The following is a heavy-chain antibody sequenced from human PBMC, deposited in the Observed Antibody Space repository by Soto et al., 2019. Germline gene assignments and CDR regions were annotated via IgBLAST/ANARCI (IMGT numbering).Heavy chain of an antibody. J-gene: IGHJ4*02. CDR3: ARVMYATWSSFDY. D-gene: IGHD2-8*01. CDR1: GFTFSSYE. Sequence: PGGSLRLSCAASGFTFSSYEMTWVRQSPGRGLEWVSYITSGGTIYYADSVKGRFTISRDNAKNSLFLQMNSLRAEDTAVYYCARVMYATWSSFDYWGQGTLVTVSS. CDR2: ITSGGTI. V-gene: IGHV3-48*03.